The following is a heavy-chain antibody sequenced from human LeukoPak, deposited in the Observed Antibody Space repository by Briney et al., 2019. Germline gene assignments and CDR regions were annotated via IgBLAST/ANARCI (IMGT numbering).Heavy chain of an antibody. D-gene: IGHD3-10*01. CDR1: GYTFTSYD. V-gene: IGHV1-8*01. CDR2: MNPNSGNT. Sequence: GASVKVSCKASGYTFTSYDINWVRQATGQGLEWMGWMNPNSGNTGYAQKSQGRVTMTRNTSISTAYMELSSLRSEDTAVYYCAGAHFGDYFDYWGQGTLVTVSS. CDR3: AGAHFGDYFDY. J-gene: IGHJ4*02.